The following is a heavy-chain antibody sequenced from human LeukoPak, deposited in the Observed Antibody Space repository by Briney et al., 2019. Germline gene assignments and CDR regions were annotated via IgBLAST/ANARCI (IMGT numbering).Heavy chain of an antibody. V-gene: IGHV3-11*05. Sequence: GGSLRLSCAVSGFSVTNNYMSWIRQAPGKGLEWVSYISLTSSHTNYADSVKGRFTISRDNAKNSLYLQMNSLRAEDTAVYYCARDWVGATSPLDYWGQGTLVTVSS. J-gene: IGHJ4*02. CDR3: ARDWVGATSPLDY. CDR2: ISLTSSHT. D-gene: IGHD1-26*01. CDR1: GFSVTNNY.